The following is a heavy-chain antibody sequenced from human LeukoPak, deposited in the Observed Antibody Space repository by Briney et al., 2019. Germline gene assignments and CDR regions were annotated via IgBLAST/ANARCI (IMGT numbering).Heavy chain of an antibody. Sequence: TSETLSLTCTVSGGSISSSSYYWGWIRQPPGKGLEWIGSIYYSGSTYYNPSLKSRVTISVDTSKNQFSLKLSSVTAADTAVYYCARQSDWAKNYFDYWGQGTLVTVSS. J-gene: IGHJ4*02. CDR3: ARQSDWAKNYFDY. CDR2: IYYSGST. D-gene: IGHD3-9*01. V-gene: IGHV4-39*01. CDR1: GGSISSSSYY.